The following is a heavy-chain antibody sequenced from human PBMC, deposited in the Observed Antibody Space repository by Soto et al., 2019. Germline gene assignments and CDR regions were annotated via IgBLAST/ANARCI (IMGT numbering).Heavy chain of an antibody. CDR2: IDISSSTI. D-gene: IGHD3-3*01. Sequence: PGGSLRLSCAASRFTFSSYSMNWVRQAPGKGLEWVSYIDISSSTIYYADSVKGRFTISRRNAKNSLYLQMDSLRDEDTAVYYCARERIIDFGAYYYYGMDVWGQGTTVTVSS. CDR3: ARERIIDFGAYYYYGMDV. CDR1: RFTFSSYS. J-gene: IGHJ6*02. V-gene: IGHV3-48*02.